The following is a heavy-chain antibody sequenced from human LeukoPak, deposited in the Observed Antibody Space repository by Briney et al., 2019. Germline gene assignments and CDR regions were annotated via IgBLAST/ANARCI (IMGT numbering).Heavy chain of an antibody. CDR2: FDPEDGET. CDR1: GYTLTELS. Sequence: AASVKVSCKVSGYTLTELSMHWVRQAPGKGLEWMGGFDPEDGETIYAQKFQGRVTMTTDTSTSTAYMELRSLGSDDTAVYYCARSWDSSGWYLNYYYYYMDVWGKGTTVTVSS. V-gene: IGHV1-24*01. D-gene: IGHD6-19*01. J-gene: IGHJ6*03. CDR3: ARSWDSSGWYLNYYYYYMDV.